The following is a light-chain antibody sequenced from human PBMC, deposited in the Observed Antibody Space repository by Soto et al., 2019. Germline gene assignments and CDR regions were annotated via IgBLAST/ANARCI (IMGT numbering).Light chain of an antibody. CDR3: QQRSNWPPIT. J-gene: IGKJ5*01. V-gene: IGKV3-15*01. CDR2: GTS. CDR1: QNISLI. Sequence: ILMTHFPRTVYWVPGSRATVSFTSSQNISLILAWYQQKPGQGPSLLIYGTSTRAGGVPARFSGSGSGTDFTLTISSLETEDFAVYYCQQRSNWPPITFGQGTRLEIK.